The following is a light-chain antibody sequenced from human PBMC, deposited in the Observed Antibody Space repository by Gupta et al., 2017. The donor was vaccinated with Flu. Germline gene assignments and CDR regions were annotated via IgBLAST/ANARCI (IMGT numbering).Light chain of an antibody. CDR2: GIS. V-gene: IGKV3-15*01. CDR3: QHESHWPIT. CDR1: QNVRYN. J-gene: IGKJ4*01. Sequence: IVMTQSPATLSVSPGERATLSCRASQNVRYNFLAWYQQKPGQAPRLLMHGISTRAAGIPARFSGSGSGTEFTLTISSLQSEDFAVYYCQHESHWPITFGGGTKVVMK.